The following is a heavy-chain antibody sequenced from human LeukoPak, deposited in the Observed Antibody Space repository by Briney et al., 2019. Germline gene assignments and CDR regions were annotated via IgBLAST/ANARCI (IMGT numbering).Heavy chain of an antibody. CDR1: GFTVSSNH. V-gene: IGHV3-53*01. Sequence: AGGSLRLSCAASGFTVSSNHMSWVHQAPGKGLEWVSIIYSGGSTYYADSVKGRFTISRDNSKNTLYLQMNSLRGEDTAVYYCARGSPLLPGHWGQGTLVTVSS. CDR2: IYSGGST. CDR3: ARGSPLLPGH. J-gene: IGHJ4*02. D-gene: IGHD3-22*01.